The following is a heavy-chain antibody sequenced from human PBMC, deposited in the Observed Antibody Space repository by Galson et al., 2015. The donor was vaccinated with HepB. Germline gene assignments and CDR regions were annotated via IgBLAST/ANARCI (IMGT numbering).Heavy chain of an antibody. D-gene: IGHD1-26*01. CDR3: AREWDGRGSDY. J-gene: IGHJ4*02. CDR1: GFTFSSYA. CDR2: ISYDGSNK. V-gene: IGHV3-30-3*01. Sequence: SLRLSCAASGFTFSSYAMHWVRQAPGKGLEWVAVISYDGSNKYYADSVKGRFTISRDNSKNTLYLQMNSLRAEDTAVYYCAREWDGRGSDYWGQGTLVTVSS.